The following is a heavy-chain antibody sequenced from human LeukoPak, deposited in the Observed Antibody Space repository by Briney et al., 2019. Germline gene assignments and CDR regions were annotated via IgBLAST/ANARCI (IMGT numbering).Heavy chain of an antibody. CDR3: SSIVVVTATNDAFDI. CDR1: GFTFSSYA. Sequence: GGSLRLSCAASGFTFSSYAMSWVRQAPGKGLEWVSAISGSGGSTYYADSVKGRFTISRDNSKNTLYLQMNSLRAEDTAVYYCSSIVVVTATNDAFDIWGQGTMVTVSS. D-gene: IGHD2-21*02. CDR2: ISGSGGST. V-gene: IGHV3-23*01. J-gene: IGHJ3*02.